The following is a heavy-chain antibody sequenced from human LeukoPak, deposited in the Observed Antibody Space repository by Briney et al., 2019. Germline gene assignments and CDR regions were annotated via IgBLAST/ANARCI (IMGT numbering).Heavy chain of an antibody. CDR2: INHSGST. Sequence: PSGTLSLTCAVYGGSFSGYYWSWIRQPPGKGLEWIGEINHSGSTNYNPSLKSRVTISVDTSKNQFSLKLSSVNAADTAVYYCARDRGSGWFMDVWGQGTTVTVSS. CDR1: GGSFSGYY. J-gene: IGHJ6*02. CDR3: ARDRGSGWFMDV. D-gene: IGHD6-19*01. V-gene: IGHV4-34*01.